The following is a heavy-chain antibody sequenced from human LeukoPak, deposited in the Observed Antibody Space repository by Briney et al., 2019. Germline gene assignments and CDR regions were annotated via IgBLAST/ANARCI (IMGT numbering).Heavy chain of an antibody. Sequence: GGSLRLSCAASGFTFSNAWMSWVRQAPGKGLEWISYISSSSSNIYYADSVKGRFTISRDNARNSLYLQINSLRVDDTAVYFCARENGYRLDYWGQGSLVTVSS. D-gene: IGHD5-18*01. J-gene: IGHJ4*02. CDR1: GFTFSNAW. CDR2: ISSSSSNI. V-gene: IGHV3-48*04. CDR3: ARENGYRLDY.